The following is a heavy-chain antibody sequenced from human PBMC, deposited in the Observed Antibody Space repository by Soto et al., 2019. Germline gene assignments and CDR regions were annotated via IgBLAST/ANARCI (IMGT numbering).Heavy chain of an antibody. CDR2: IYYSGST. D-gene: IGHD3-3*01. CDR3: ARVRITIFGVVDWFDP. CDR1: GGSLSSGGYY. V-gene: IGHV4-31*03. Sequence: TLSLTCTVSGGSLSSGGYYWSWIRQHPGKGLEWIGYIYYSGSTYYNPSLKSRVTISVDTSKNQFSLKLSSVTAADTAVYYCARVRITIFGVVDWFDPWGQGTLVTVS. J-gene: IGHJ5*02.